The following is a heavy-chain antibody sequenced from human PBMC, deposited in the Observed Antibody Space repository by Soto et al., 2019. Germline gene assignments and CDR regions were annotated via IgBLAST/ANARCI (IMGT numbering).Heavy chain of an antibody. J-gene: IGHJ6*03. CDR2: IIPILGVA. D-gene: IGHD4-17*01. CDR3: ARVAEMGTVTEGYYYYMAV. V-gene: IGHV1-69*04. Sequence: QVQLVQSGAEVKKPGSSVKVSCKASGDTFSNHTISWVRQAPGQGLEGMGRIIPILGVANYAQTFQGRVTITADKSPTTGYMELSSVRSADTAVYYCARVAEMGTVTEGYYYYMAVWGKGTTVTASS. CDR1: GDTFSNHT.